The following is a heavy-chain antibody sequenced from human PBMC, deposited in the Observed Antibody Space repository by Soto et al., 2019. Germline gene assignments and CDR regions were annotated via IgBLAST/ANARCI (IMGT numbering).Heavy chain of an antibody. CDR3: ATERPIAAAGTVAFDI. Sequence: ASVKVSCKASGGTFSSYAISWVRQAPGKGLEWMGGFDPEDGETIYAQKFQGRVTMTEDTSTDTAYMELSSLRSEDTAVYYCATERPIAAAGTVAFDIWGQGTMVTVSS. D-gene: IGHD6-13*01. CDR2: FDPEDGET. CDR1: GGTFSSYA. J-gene: IGHJ3*02. V-gene: IGHV1-24*01.